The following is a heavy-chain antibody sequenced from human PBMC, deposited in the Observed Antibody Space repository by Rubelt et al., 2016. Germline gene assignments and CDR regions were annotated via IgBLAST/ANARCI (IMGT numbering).Heavy chain of an antibody. CDR2: IYRGGNT. J-gene: IGHJ4*02. CDR3: ASYSSSWY. CDR1: GFTVSSNY. Sequence: EVQLVESGGGLVQPGGSLRLSCAASGFTVSSNYMSWVRQAPGKGLEWVSVIYRGGNTYYAESGKCRDTISRDNSKNTLYLQMNSLRAEDTAVYYCASYSSSWYWGQGTLVTVSS. D-gene: IGHD6-13*01. V-gene: IGHV3-53*04.